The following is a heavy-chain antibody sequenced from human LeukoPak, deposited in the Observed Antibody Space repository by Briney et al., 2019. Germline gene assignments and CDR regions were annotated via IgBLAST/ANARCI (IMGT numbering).Heavy chain of an antibody. J-gene: IGHJ5*01. D-gene: IGHD3-10*01. Sequence: GGSLRLSCAASGFTFSSYSMNWVRQAPGKGREWVSFISSSSTYIYYADSVKGRFTISRDDAKNSLYLQMSCLRADDTAVYYCARDRVVSGRFGEVASWGQGTLVTVSS. V-gene: IGHV3-21*01. CDR1: GFTFSSYS. CDR2: ISSSSTYI. CDR3: ARDRVVSGRFGEVAS.